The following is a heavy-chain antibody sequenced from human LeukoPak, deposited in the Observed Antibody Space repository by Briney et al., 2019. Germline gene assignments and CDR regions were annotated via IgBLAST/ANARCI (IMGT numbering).Heavy chain of an antibody. CDR2: ISSSGSTI. CDR3: ARDHGRWELTLDY. CDR1: GFTFSDYY. V-gene: IGHV3-11*01. Sequence: GGALRLSCAASGFTFSDYYMSWIRQAPGKGLEWVSYISSSGSTIYYADSVKGRFTISRDNAKNSLYLQMNSLRAEDTAVYYCARDHGRWELTLDYWGQGTLVTVSS. D-gene: IGHD1-26*01. J-gene: IGHJ4*02.